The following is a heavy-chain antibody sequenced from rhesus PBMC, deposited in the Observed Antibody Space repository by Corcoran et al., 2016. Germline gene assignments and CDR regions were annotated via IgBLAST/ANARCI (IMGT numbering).Heavy chain of an antibody. Sequence: EVQLVQSGAEVKRPGESLKISCKTSGYSFTSYWISWVRQMPGKGLEWMGAIDPSVSDTRYNPSFQGQVTISADKSISTAYLQWSRLKASDTATYYCAKDRNWNYGLDSWGQGVVVTVSS. D-gene: IGHD1-26*01. J-gene: IGHJ6*01. CDR3: AKDRNWNYGLDS. V-gene: IGHV5-20*01. CDR2: IDPSVSDT. CDR1: GYSFTSYW.